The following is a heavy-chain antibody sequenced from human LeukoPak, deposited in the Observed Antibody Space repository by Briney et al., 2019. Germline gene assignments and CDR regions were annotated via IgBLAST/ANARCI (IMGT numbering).Heavy chain of an antibody. CDR3: ARGFGLLVTLYYFDL. V-gene: IGHV3-30*04. Sequence: GGSLRLSCTASGFTFRNFGVHWVRQTPDKGLEWVAHISYDGGTISYADSVKGRFTVSRDNAKNTLNLQMNSLRPEDTAVYYCARGFGLLVTLYYFDLWGQGSLVTGSS. D-gene: IGHD2-8*02. CDR2: ISYDGGTI. J-gene: IGHJ4*02. CDR1: GFTFRNFG.